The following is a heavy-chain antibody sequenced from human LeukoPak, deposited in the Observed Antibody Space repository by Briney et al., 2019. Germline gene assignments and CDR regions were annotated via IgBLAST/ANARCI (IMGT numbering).Heavy chain of an antibody. Sequence: ASVKVSCMASGYTFTNYGITWVRQAPGQGLEWMGWISTNHGNTNYAQKIQGRVTMTTDTSTSTAYMELRNLRSDDTAMYYCARDQIRQGLPGYWGQGTLVTVSS. CDR3: ARDQIRQGLPGY. J-gene: IGHJ4*02. D-gene: IGHD6-19*01. CDR2: ISTNHGNT. V-gene: IGHV1-18*01. CDR1: GYTFTNYG.